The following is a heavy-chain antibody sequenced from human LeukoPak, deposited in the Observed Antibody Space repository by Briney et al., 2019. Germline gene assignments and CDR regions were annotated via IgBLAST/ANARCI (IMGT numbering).Heavy chain of an antibody. CDR1: GFTFSSYW. CDR2: ISSSGGST. Sequence: PGGSLRLSCAASGFTFSSYWMRWVRQAPGKGLKWVSRISSSGGSTYYADSVKGRITISRDNSKNTLYLQLNSLRAEDTAVYYCTKARYDFWSGTDYWGQGTLVTVSS. CDR3: TKARYDFWSGTDY. V-gene: IGHV3-23*01. J-gene: IGHJ4*02. D-gene: IGHD3-3*01.